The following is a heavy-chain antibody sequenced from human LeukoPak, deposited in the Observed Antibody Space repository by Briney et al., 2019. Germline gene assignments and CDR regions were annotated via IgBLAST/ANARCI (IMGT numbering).Heavy chain of an antibody. CDR3: AKIWILLWDDGLH. Sequence: AGGSLRLSCAASGFTFSSYGMHWVRQAPGKGLEWVAFIRYDGSNKYYADSVKGRFTISRDNSKNTLYLQMNSLRAEDTTVYYCAKIWILLWDDGLHWGQGTLVTVSS. J-gene: IGHJ4*02. CDR2: IRYDGSNK. V-gene: IGHV3-30*02. D-gene: IGHD5-18*01. CDR1: GFTFSSYG.